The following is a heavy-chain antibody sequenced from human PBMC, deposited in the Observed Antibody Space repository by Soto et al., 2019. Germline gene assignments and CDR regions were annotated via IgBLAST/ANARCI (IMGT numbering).Heavy chain of an antibody. CDR1: GDSASSNSAA. CDR2: TYYRSKWYN. CDR3: ARVLWFGELFNYGMDV. Sequence: SQTLSLTCAISGDSASSNSAAWNWIRQSPSRGLEWLGRTYYRSKWYNDYAVSVKSRITINPDTSKNQFSLQLNSVTPEDTAVYYCARVLWFGELFNYGMDVWGQGTTVTV. D-gene: IGHD3-10*01. V-gene: IGHV6-1*01. J-gene: IGHJ6*02.